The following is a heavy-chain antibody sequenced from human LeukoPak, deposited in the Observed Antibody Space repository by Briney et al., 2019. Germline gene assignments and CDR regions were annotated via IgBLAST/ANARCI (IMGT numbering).Heavy chain of an antibody. CDR2: IYYSGST. CDR1: GGSISSYY. Sequence: PSETLSLTCTVSGGSISSYYWSWIRQPPGKGLEWIGYIYYSGSTNYNPSLKSRVTISVETSKNQFSLKLSSVTAADTAVYYCAGGRDGYNSFAYWGQRTLVTVSS. J-gene: IGHJ4*02. V-gene: IGHV4-59*01. D-gene: IGHD5-24*01. CDR3: AGGRDGYNSFAY.